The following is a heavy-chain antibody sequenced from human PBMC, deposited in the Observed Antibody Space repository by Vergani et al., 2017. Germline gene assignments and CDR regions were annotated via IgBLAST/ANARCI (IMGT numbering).Heavy chain of an antibody. V-gene: IGHV1-8*01. Sequence: QVQLVQSGAEVKKPGASVKVSCKASGYTFTSYDINWVRQASGQGLEWMGWMNPNSGNTGYAQQFQGRVTMTRDTSISTAYMEVTSLRSDDTAIYYCSRGGEGSGYWGQGTLVTVSS. J-gene: IGHJ4*02. CDR2: MNPNSGNT. CDR3: SRGGEGSGY. D-gene: IGHD3-10*01. CDR1: GYTFTSYD.